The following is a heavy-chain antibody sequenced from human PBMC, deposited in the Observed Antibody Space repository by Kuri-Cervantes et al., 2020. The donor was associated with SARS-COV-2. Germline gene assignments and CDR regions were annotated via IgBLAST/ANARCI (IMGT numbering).Heavy chain of an antibody. CDR2: INWNGGST. J-gene: IGHJ4*02. CDR3: ARYPGYDSSGYHDY. CDR1: GFTFDDYG. V-gene: IGHV3-20*01. D-gene: IGHD3-22*01. Sequence: GGSLRLSCAAFGFTFDDYGMSWVRQAPGKGLEWVSGINWNGGSTGYADSVKGRFTISRDNAKNSLYLQMNSLRAEDAALYHCARYPGYDSSGYHDYWGQGTRVNGYS.